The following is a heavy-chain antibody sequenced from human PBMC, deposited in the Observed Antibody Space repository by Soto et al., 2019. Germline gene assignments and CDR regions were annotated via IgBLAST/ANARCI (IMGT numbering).Heavy chain of an antibody. V-gene: IGHV3-23*01. CDR3: AKERPHCTNGVCLSNMDV. CDR1: GFTFSSYA. J-gene: IGHJ6*02. Sequence: GGSLRLSCAASGFTFSSYAMSWVRQAPGKGLEWVSAISGSGGSTYYADSVKGRFTISRDNSKNTLYLQMNSLRAEDTAVYYCAKERPHCTNGVCLSNMDVWGQGTTVTVSS. CDR2: ISGSGGST. D-gene: IGHD2-8*01.